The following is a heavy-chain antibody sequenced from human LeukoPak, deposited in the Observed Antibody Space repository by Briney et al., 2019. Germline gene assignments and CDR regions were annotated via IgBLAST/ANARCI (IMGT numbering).Heavy chain of an antibody. D-gene: IGHD5-12*01. V-gene: IGHV4-61*08. CDR3: ARVIGYSGYDAFDY. Sequence: SQTLSLTCTVSGVSISSGGYYWSWIRQPPGKGLEWIGYIYYSGSTNYNPSLKSRVTISVDTSKNQFSLKLSSVTAADTAVYYCARVIGYSGYDAFDYWGQGTLVTVSS. CDR1: GVSISSGGYY. J-gene: IGHJ4*02. CDR2: IYYSGST.